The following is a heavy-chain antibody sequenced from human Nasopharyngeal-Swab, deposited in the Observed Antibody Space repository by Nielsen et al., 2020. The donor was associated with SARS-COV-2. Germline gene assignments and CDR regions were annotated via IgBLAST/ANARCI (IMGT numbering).Heavy chain of an antibody. CDR2: IYHSGST. CDR3: ARAGTTSPETPFDY. J-gene: IGHJ4*02. Sequence: VRQMPGKGLEWIGEIYHSGSTNYNPSLKSRVTISVDKSKNQFSLKLSSVTAADTAVHYCARAGTTSPETPFDYWGQGTLVTVSS. D-gene: IGHD1-1*01. V-gene: IGHV4-4*02.